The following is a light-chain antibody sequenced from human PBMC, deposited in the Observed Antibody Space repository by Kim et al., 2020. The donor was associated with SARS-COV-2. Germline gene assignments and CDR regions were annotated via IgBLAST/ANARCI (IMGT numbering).Light chain of an antibody. J-gene: IGLJ2*01. CDR3: NSRDSSGNHLV. Sequence: LEQKVRIKRQGNSLKSYYASWYQQKPGQAPVLVIYGKNNRPSGIPDRFSGSSSGNTASLTITGAQAEDEADYYCNSRDSSGNHLVFGGGTKLTVL. CDR1: SLKSYY. CDR2: GKN. V-gene: IGLV3-19*01.